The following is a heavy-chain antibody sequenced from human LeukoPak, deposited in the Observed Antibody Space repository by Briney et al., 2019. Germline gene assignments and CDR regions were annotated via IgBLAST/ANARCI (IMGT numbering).Heavy chain of an antibody. D-gene: IGHD2-2*01. V-gene: IGHV3-9*01. Sequence: GGSLRLSCAASGFTFDDYAMHWVRQAPGKGLEWGSGISWNSGSIGYADSVKGRFTISRDNAKNSLYLQMNSLRAEDTALYYCAKGRDKYQLLSKNWFDPWGQGTLVTVSS. CDR1: GFTFDDYA. J-gene: IGHJ5*02. CDR3: AKGRDKYQLLSKNWFDP. CDR2: ISWNSGSI.